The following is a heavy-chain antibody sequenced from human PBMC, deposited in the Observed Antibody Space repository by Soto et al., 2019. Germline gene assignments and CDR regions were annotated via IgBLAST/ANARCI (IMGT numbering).Heavy chain of an antibody. V-gene: IGHV1-69*13. CDR3: ARAGEEMATISPNWFDP. J-gene: IGHJ5*02. D-gene: IGHD5-12*01. CDR1: GYTFTGYY. Sequence: ASVKVSCKASGYTFTGYYMHWVRQAPGQGLEWMGGIIPIFGTANYAQKFQGRVTITADESTSTAYMELSSLRSEDTAVYYCARAGEEMATISPNWFDPCGQGTLVTVSS. CDR2: IIPIFGTA.